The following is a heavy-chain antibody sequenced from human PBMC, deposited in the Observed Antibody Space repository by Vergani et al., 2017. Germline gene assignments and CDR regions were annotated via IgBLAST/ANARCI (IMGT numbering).Heavy chain of an antibody. CDR2: ISSSGSTI. CDR1: GFSFSDYY. CDR3: ARDRELELLGAAPDY. J-gene: IGHJ4*02. Sequence: QVQLVESGGGLVKPGGSPRLSCAASGFSFSDYYMSWIRQAPGKGLEWVSYISSSGSTIYYADSVKGRFTISRDNAKNSVYLQMNSLRAEDTAVYYCARDRELELLGAAPDYWGQGTLVTVSS. D-gene: IGHD1-7*01. V-gene: IGHV3-11*01.